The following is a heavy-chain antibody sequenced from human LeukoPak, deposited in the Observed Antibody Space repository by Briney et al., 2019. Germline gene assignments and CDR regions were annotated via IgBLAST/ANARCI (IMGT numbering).Heavy chain of an antibody. D-gene: IGHD5-24*01. J-gene: IGHJ4*02. CDR3: ARRDNSFDS. CDR1: GGSISSNNHH. CDR2: MHHSGAT. V-gene: IGHV4-39*01. Sequence: PSETLSLTCSVSGGSISSNNHHWDRIRQPPGSGLEWIGSMHHSGATYYNPSLQSRLTLSVDMSKNQFSLNLNSVTAADTAVYYCARRDNSFDSWGPGTLVTVSS.